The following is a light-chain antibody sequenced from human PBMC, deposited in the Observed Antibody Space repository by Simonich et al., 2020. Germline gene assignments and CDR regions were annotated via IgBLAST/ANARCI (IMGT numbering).Light chain of an antibody. CDR2: EVS. V-gene: IGKV2D-29*02. J-gene: IGKJ2*01. CDR1: QSLLYSDGKTY. CDR3: MQSIQLLYT. Sequence: DIVMTQTPLSLSVTPGQPASIPCKSIQSLLYSDGKTYLYCYLQKPGQSPQLLLYEVSNRVSGGPERFSGSGSGTDFTLKISRVEAEDVGVYYCMQSIQLLYTFGQGTKLEIK.